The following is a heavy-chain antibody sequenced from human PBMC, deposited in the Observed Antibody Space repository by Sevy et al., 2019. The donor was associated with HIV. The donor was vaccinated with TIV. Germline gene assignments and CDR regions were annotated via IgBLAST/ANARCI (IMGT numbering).Heavy chain of an antibody. CDR3: ARAVDGHYDYVWGSYRILDY. Sequence: GGSLRLSCAASEFTFSTYWMSWVRQAPGKGLEWVANLKQDGSEEYYVDSVKGRFTISRDNAKNSLYMQMNSLSAEDTAVYYCARAVDGHYDYVWGSYRILDYWGQGTLVTVSS. J-gene: IGHJ4*02. D-gene: IGHD3-16*02. CDR1: EFTFSTYW. CDR2: LKQDGSEE. V-gene: IGHV3-7*04.